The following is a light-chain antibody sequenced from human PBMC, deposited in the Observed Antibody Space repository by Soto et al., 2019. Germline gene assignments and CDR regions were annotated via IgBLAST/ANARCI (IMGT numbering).Light chain of an antibody. V-gene: IGKV3-15*01. J-gene: IGKJ5*01. CDR1: QSVGSN. CDR3: QQYNNWPIT. Sequence: DIVMTQSPPTLSVSPGERATLSCRASQSVGSNLAWYQQKPGQAPSLLIYGASTRATGIPSRFSGSGSGTEFTLTITSLQSEDFAVYYCQQYNNWPITFGQGTRLEIK. CDR2: GAS.